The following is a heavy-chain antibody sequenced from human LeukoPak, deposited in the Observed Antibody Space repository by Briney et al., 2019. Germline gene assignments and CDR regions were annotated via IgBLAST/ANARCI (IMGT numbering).Heavy chain of an antibody. CDR2: IKADGSEN. Sequence: PGGSLRLSCGASGFTFSSYWMSWVRQAPGKGLEWVANIKADGSENHYVGSVKGRFTISRGNAKNSLYLQMNSLRAEDTAVYYCARGRANVAAVDNWFDPWGQGTLVTVSS. V-gene: IGHV3-7*01. J-gene: IGHJ5*02. D-gene: IGHD6-13*01. CDR3: ARGRANVAAVDNWFDP. CDR1: GFTFSSYW.